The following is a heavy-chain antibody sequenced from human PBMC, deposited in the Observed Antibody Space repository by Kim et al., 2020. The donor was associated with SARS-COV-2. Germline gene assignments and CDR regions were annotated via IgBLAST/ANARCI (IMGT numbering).Heavy chain of an antibody. CDR2: ASYDGSDT. Sequence: GGSLRLSCESSGFTFTLFAIHWVRQAPGKGLEWVAVASYDGSDTDYSDSVKGRFTISRGTFGNTLYLQMNSLRVEDTAVYYCARDGEPGAYFYNGRVVWGQRTTVTVS. D-gene: IGHD3-10*01. CDR3: ARDGEPGAYFYNGRVV. V-gene: IGHV3-30*03. CDR1: GFTFTLFA. J-gene: IGHJ6*02.